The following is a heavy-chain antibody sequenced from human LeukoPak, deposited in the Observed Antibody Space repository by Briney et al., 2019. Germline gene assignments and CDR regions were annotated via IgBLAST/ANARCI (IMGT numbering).Heavy chain of an antibody. CDR3: ARVHGHNLGTLDY. CDR1: GGSFSGDY. J-gene: IGHJ4*02. CDR2: INHSGNT. D-gene: IGHD5-24*01. V-gene: IGHV4-34*01. Sequence: SETLSLSCAVYGGSFSGDYWSWIRQPPGKGLQWIGEINHSGNTNNNPSLKSRVTMSVDTSKNQLSPNLTSVTAADTAVYYCARVHGHNLGTLDYWGQGILVTVSS.